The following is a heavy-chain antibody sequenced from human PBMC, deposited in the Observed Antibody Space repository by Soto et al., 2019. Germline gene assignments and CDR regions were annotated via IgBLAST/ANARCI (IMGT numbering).Heavy chain of an antibody. CDR3: AKDQSGYDFDYYYYGMDV. V-gene: IGHV3-23*01. D-gene: IGHD5-12*01. Sequence: EVQLLESGGGLVQPGGSLRLSCAASGFTFSSYAMRWVRQAPGKGLEWVSAISGSGGSTYYADSVKGRFTISRDNSKNTLYLQMNSLRAEDTAVYYCAKDQSGYDFDYYYYGMDVWGQGTTVTVSS. CDR1: GFTFSSYA. CDR2: ISGSGGST. J-gene: IGHJ6*02.